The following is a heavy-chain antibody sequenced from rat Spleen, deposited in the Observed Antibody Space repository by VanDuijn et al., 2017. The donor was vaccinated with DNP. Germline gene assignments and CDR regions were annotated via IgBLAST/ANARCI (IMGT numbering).Heavy chain of an antibody. J-gene: IGHJ3*01. Sequence: EVQLVESGGGLVQPGRSMKLSCAASGFTFSSFAMAWVRPAPKKGLDWFATIINDGSSIYYRDSVKGRFTVSRDNAKSTLYMPMDSLRSEDTATYFCARRPPGYSRGWFGYWGQGTLVTVSS. V-gene: IGHV5-7*01. CDR1: GFTFSSFA. D-gene: IGHD1-4*01. CDR3: ARRPPGYSRGWFGY. CDR2: IINDGSSI.